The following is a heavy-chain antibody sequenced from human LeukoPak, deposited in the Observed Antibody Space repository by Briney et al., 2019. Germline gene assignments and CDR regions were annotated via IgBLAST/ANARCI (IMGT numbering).Heavy chain of an antibody. J-gene: IGHJ5*02. Sequence: SETLSLTCTVSGGSISSSSYYWGWIRQPPGKGLEWIGSIYYSGSTYYNPSLKSRVTISVHTSKNQLALQLNSVTAADTAVYYCARLCIAYYYDSSGPKSGWFDPWGQGTLVTVSS. D-gene: IGHD3-22*01. CDR1: GGSISSSSYY. CDR3: ARLCIAYYYDSSGPKSGWFDP. V-gene: IGHV4-39*01. CDR2: IYYSGST.